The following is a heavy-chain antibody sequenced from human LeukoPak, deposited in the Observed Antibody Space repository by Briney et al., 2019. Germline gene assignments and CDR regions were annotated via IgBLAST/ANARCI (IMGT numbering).Heavy chain of an antibody. CDR3: AKAPDSSGFPSYFDS. J-gene: IGHJ4*02. CDR2: LSDSAVSS. V-gene: IGHV3-23*01. CDR1: GFTFSTIA. D-gene: IGHD3-22*01. Sequence: GGSLRLSCAVSGFTFSTIAMNWVRQAPGKGLEWVSSLSDSAVSSYYADSVKGRFTISRDNSKNTLYLQMNSLRAEDTATYYCAKAPDSSGFPSYFDSWGQGTLVAVSS.